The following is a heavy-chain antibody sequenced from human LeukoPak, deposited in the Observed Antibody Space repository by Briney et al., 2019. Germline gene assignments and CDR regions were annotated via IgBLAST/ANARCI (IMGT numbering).Heavy chain of an antibody. V-gene: IGHV3-23*01. CDR1: GFTFSTYD. D-gene: IGHD2-2*03. CDR3: AQGGYFAFHI. CDR2: ISRSGRT. J-gene: IGHJ3*02. Sequence: GGSLRLSCAASGFTFSTYDMQWVRQAPGKGLEWVSGISRSGRTYYTDSVKGRFSISRDNSKDTLYLQMNSLRAEDTAVYYCAQGGYFAFHIWGQGTMVAVSS.